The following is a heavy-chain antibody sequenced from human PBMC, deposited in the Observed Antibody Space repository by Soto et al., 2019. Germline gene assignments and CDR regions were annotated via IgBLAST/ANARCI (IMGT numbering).Heavy chain of an antibody. Sequence: QVQLVESGGGVVQPGRSLRLSCAASGFTFSSYGMHWVRQAPGKGQEWVAVISYDGSNKYYADSVKGRFTISRDNSKNTLYLQMNSLRAEDTAVYYCAKDIGCSGWYCSATLDYWGQGTLVTVSS. CDR2: ISYDGSNK. CDR1: GFTFSSYG. D-gene: IGHD6-13*01. V-gene: IGHV3-30*18. CDR3: AKDIGCSGWYCSATLDY. J-gene: IGHJ4*02.